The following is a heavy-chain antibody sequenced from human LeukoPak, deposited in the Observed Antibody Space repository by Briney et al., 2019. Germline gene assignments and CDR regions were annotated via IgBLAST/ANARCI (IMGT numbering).Heavy chain of an antibody. CDR1: GGSIRSSYYY. D-gene: IGHD1-20*01. Sequence: PSETLSLTCTVSGGSIRSSYYYWGWIRQVPGKGLEWIGSVYYTGYSYDNPSLKSRVTVSVDTSKNQFSLKLNSVTAADTAIYYCARQGAITARRTHYYAMDVWGPGTTVTVSS. V-gene: IGHV4-39*01. CDR2: VYYTGYS. CDR3: ARQGAITARRTHYYAMDV. J-gene: IGHJ6*02.